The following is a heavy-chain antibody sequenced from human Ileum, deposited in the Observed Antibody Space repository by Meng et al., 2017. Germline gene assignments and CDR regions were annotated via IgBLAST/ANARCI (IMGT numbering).Heavy chain of an antibody. D-gene: IGHD2-8*01. J-gene: IGHJ4*02. Sequence: GLLQQLGGGLLKPSETLSLTCAVYGGSFSGYYWSWIRQPPGKGLEWIGEINHSGSTNYNPSLKSRVTISVDTSKNQFSLKLSSVTAADTAVYYCARVSSMIMVYGGSYFDYWGQGTLVTVSS. CDR1: GGSFSGYY. CDR3: ARVSSMIMVYGGSYFDY. V-gene: IGHV4-34*01. CDR2: INHSGST.